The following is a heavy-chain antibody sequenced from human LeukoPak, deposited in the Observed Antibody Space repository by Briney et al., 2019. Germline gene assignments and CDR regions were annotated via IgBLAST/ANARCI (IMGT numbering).Heavy chain of an antibody. D-gene: IGHD2-15*01. CDR1: GYTLTSYY. Sequence: ASVKVSCKASGYTLTSYYMHWVRQAPGQGLEWMGIINPSGGSTSYAQKFQGRVTMTRDTSTSTVYMELSSLRSEDTAVYYCASWRDCSGGSCNGLAYWGQGTLVTVSS. J-gene: IGHJ4*02. CDR2: INPSGGST. CDR3: ASWRDCSGGSCNGLAY. V-gene: IGHV1-46*01.